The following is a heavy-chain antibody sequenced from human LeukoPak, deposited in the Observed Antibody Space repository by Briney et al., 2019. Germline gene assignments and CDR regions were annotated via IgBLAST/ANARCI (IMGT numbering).Heavy chain of an antibody. CDR1: GGTFSSYA. CDR2: IIPIFGTA. V-gene: IGHV1-69*05. Sequence: SSVKVSCKASGGTFSSYAISWVRQAPGQGLEWMGGIIPIFGTANYAQKFQGRVTITTDESTSTAYMELSSLRSEDTAVYYCASHPKRHYYMDVWGKGTTVTVSS. CDR3: ASHPKRHYYMDV. J-gene: IGHJ6*03.